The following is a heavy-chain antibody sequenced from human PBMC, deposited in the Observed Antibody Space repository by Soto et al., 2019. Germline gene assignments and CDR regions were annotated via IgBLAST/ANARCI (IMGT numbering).Heavy chain of an antibody. CDR1: GFTFTSSA. J-gene: IGHJ6*02. D-gene: IGHD3-3*01. Sequence: SVKVSCKASGFTFTSSAVQWVRQARGQRLEWIGWIVVGSGNTNYAQQFQERVTITRDMSTSTAYMELSSLRSEDTAVYYCAVATPSNFRVVYGGMDVWGQGTTVTVSS. CDR3: AVATPSNFRVVYGGMDV. V-gene: IGHV1-58*01. CDR2: IVVGSGNT.